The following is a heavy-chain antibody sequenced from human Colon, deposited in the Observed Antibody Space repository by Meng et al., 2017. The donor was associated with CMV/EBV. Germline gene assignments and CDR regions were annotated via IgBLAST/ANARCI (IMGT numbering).Heavy chain of an antibody. CDR1: EFTFNNYK. J-gene: IGHJ6*02. D-gene: IGHD4-11*01. V-gene: IGHV3-48*03. CDR3: ARDLSGSYSSPYYSYYGMDV. Sequence: GGSLRLSCVASEFTFNNYKMNWVRQAPGKGLEWISYINSRGTTIYYADSVKGRFTISRDNANNSLYLQMNSLRAEDTAVYYCARDLSGSYSSPYYSYYGMDVWGQGTTVTAP. CDR2: INSRGTTI.